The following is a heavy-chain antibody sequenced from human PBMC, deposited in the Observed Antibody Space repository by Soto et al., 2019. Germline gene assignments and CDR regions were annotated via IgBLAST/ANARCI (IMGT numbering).Heavy chain of an antibody. J-gene: IGHJ6*02. CDR2: IYSDGTT. CDR1: GGSISGYY. V-gene: IGHV4-4*07. D-gene: IGHD2-2*01. CDR3: SRVGCSNSKCYTRGMDV. Sequence: SETLSLTCTDSGGSISGYYWSWVRQPAGKGLEWVGRIYSDGTTNYSPSLKSRVTMSLDTSKDQFSLHLNSVTAADTAVYYCSRVGCSNSKCYTRGMDVWGQGTTVTVS.